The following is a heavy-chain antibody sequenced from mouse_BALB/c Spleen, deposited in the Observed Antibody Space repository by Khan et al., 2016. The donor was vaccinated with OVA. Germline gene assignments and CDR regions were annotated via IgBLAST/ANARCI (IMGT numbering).Heavy chain of an antibody. J-gene: IGHJ3*01. CDR1: GFTFSDYY. V-gene: IGHV5-12*02. Sequence: EVELVESGGGLVQPGGSLKLSCATSGFTFSDYYMYWVRQTPEKRLEWVAYLSNRGTTTYYPDTVRGRFTISRDNAKTTPYLQMSRMESEDTAMYYCAREGDDGGLAYWGQGTLVTVSA. CDR2: LSNRGTTT. CDR3: AREGDDGGLAY. D-gene: IGHD2-3*01.